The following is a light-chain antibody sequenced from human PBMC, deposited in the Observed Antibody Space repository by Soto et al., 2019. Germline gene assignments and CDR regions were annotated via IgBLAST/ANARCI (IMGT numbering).Light chain of an antibody. CDR3: QQYNNRPPFT. V-gene: IGKV3-15*01. Sequence: EIVMTQSPATLSVSPGERATLSCRASQSVSSNLAWYQQKPGQAPRLLIYGASTRATGIPARFSGSGSGTEFTLTSSSLQSEDSAVYDCQQYNNRPPFTFGPGTKVDIK. CDR2: GAS. CDR1: QSVSSN. J-gene: IGKJ3*01.